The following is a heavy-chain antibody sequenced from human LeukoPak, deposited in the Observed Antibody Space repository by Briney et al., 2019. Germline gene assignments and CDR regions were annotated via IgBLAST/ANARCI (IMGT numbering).Heavy chain of an antibody. CDR2: IYYSGST. CDR3: ARGYTAYYVDSSGYYSSAFDV. V-gene: IGHV4-39*07. Sequence: SETLSLTCTVSGGSISSSSYSWGWIRQPPGKGLEWIGSIYYSGSTYYNPSLQSRVTISLSRSKNQFSLKLSSVTAADTAVYFCARGYTAYYVDSSGYYSSAFDVWGQGTMVSVSS. D-gene: IGHD3-22*01. CDR1: GGSISSSSYS. J-gene: IGHJ3*01.